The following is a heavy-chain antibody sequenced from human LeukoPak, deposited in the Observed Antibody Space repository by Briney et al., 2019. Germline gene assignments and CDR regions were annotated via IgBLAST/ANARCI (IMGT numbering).Heavy chain of an antibody. CDR2: IYYSGST. D-gene: IGHD6-13*01. CDR3: ASGSYSSSWYYFDY. CDR1: GGSISSGGYY. Sequence: SETLSLTCTISGGSISSGGYYWSWIRQHPGKGLEWIGYIYYSGSTYYNPSLKGRVTISVDTSKNQFSLKLSSVTAADTAVYYCASGSYSSSWYYFDYWGQGTLVTVSS. V-gene: IGHV4-31*03. J-gene: IGHJ4*02.